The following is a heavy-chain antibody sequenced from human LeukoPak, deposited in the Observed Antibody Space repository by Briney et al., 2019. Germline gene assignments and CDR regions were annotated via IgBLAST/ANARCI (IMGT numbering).Heavy chain of an antibody. CDR2: LSFDGNSK. CDR3: AGGNPDY. D-gene: IGHD4-23*01. V-gene: IGHV3-30*07. CDR1: GFTFRDYS. J-gene: IGHJ4*02. Sequence: PGGSLRLSCAASGFTFRDYSMHWVRQAPGKGLEWVAVLSFDGNSKFYTDSVKCRFTISRDTSKNMLFLNMNNLTVEDTAVYYCAGGNPDYWGQGTLVSVSS.